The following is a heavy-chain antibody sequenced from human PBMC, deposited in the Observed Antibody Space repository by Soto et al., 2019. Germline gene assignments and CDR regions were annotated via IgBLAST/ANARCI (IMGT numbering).Heavy chain of an antibody. Sequence: ASVKVSCTASGYTFTGYYMHWVLQAPGQGLEWMGWINPNSGGTNYAQKFQGRVTMTRDTSISTAYMELSRLRSDDTAMYYCASRAAGLVTYDDWGQATSVTVAS. CDR3: ASRAAGLVTYDD. V-gene: IGHV1-2*02. J-gene: IGHJ4*02. CDR1: GYTFTGYY. CDR2: INPNSGGT. D-gene: IGHD6-25*01.